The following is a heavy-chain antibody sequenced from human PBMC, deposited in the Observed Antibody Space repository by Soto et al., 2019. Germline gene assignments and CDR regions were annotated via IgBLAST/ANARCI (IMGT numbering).Heavy chain of an antibody. J-gene: IGHJ5*02. CDR1: GGSISPINW. D-gene: IGHD2-15*01. Sequence: QVHLQESGPGLVKPSGTLSLTCGVSGGSISPINWWSWVRRTPGKGLEWIGEIYHTGTTDYNPSLMSRVTISIDKSKNQFFLNLTSVTAADTALYYCARSPNIHSQTWFDPWGQGTWVTVSS. CDR2: IYHTGTT. V-gene: IGHV4-4*02. CDR3: ARSPNIHSQTWFDP.